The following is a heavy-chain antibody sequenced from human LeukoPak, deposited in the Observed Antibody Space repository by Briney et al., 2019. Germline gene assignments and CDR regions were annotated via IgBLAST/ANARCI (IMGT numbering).Heavy chain of an antibody. CDR2: ISASGLNT. D-gene: IGHD3-16*02. Sequence: GGSLRLSCAASGFTFNSYGMTWVRQAPGKGLEWVSSISASGLNTYYPDSVKGRFTISRDNSKNTLYLQMDSLRAEDTAVYYCAKSPYDYVWGSYLADAFDIWGQGTMVTVSS. V-gene: IGHV3-23*01. CDR3: AKSPYDYVWGSYLADAFDI. CDR1: GFTFNSYG. J-gene: IGHJ3*02.